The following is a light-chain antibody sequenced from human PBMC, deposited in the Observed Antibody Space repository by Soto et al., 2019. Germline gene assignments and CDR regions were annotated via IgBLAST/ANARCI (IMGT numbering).Light chain of an antibody. CDR3: QLYGISPQ. CDR1: QTNGSNF. Sequence: EIVLTQSPGTLSLSPGERATLSCKTSQTNGSNFLAWYQHKPGQAPRLLIYASSNRATGIPDRFSGSASGPDFTLTINRLEPEDFAVYYCQLYGISPQFGQGTRLEIK. J-gene: IGKJ5*01. V-gene: IGKV3-20*01. CDR2: ASS.